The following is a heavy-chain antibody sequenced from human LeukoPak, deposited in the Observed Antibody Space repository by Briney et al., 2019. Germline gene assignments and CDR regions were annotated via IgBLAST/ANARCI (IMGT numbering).Heavy chain of an antibody. CDR1: GGSISSGDYY. CDR2: IYYSGST. V-gene: IGHV4-61*08. D-gene: IGHD6-19*01. CDR3: ARDPGAMGYSGGWYYFDY. J-gene: IGHJ4*02. Sequence: SETLSLTCTVSGGSISSGDYYWSWIRQPPGKGLEWIGYIYYSGSTNYNPSLKSRVTISVDTSKNQFSLKLSSVTAADTAVYYCARDPGAMGYSGGWYYFDYWGQGTLVTVSS.